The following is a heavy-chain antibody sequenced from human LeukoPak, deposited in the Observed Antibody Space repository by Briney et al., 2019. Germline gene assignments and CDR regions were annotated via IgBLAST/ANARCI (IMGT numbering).Heavy chain of an antibody. CDR2: IWYDGSNK. V-gene: IGHV3-30*02. J-gene: IGHJ4*02. CDR3: AKGTASSGYYSTFDY. D-gene: IGHD3-22*01. CDR1: GFTFRNAG. Sequence: GGSLRLSCAVSGFTFRNAGMNWVRQAPGKGLEWVAIIWYDGSNKYYADSVKGRFTISRDNSKNTLYLQMNSLRAEDTAVYYCAKGTASSGYYSTFDYWGQGTLVTVSS.